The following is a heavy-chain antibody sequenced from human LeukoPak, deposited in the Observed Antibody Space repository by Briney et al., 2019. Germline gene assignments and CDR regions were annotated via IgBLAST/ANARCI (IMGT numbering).Heavy chain of an antibody. CDR2: INPSGGST. J-gene: IGHJ4*02. D-gene: IGHD4-17*01. CDR1: GYTFTSYY. V-gene: IGHV1-46*01. CDR3: ARDYSGAAYFDY. Sequence: ASVKVSCKASGYTFTSYYMHWVRQAPGQGLEWMGIINPSGGSTSYAQKFQGRVTMTRDTSTSTVYMELSSLRSEDAAVYYCARDYSGAAYFDYWRQGTLVSVSS.